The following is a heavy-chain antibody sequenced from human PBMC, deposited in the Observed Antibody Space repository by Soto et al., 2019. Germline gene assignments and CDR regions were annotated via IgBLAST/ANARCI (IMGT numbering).Heavy chain of an antibody. Sequence: XETLSLTCTVSGCSISNFYWSWIRQPPGKGLDWIGYISYSGNTNYNPSLKSRVSISVDTSKNQLSLNLTSVTAADTAVYYCARAPMVLSRSYFDYWGQGTPVTVSS. CDR3: ARAPMVLSRSYFDY. D-gene: IGHD2-8*01. J-gene: IGHJ4*02. CDR2: ISYSGNT. CDR1: GCSISNFY. V-gene: IGHV4-59*01.